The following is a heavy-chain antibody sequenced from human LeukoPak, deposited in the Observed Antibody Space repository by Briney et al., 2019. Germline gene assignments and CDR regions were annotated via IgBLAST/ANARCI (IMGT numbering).Heavy chain of an antibody. J-gene: IGHJ3*02. CDR2: IWYDGSNK. CDR1: GFTFSSYG. CDR3: ARDLHSSGWYDAFDI. V-gene: IGHV3-33*01. D-gene: IGHD6-19*01. Sequence: PGGSLRLSCAASGFTFSSYGMHWVRQAPGKGLEWVAVIWYDGSNKYYADSVKGRFTISRDNSKNTLYLQMNSLRAEDTAVYYCARDLHSSGWYDAFDIWGQGTMVIVSS.